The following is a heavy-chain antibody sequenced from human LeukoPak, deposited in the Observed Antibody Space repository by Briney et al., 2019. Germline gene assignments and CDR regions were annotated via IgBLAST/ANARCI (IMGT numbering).Heavy chain of an antibody. J-gene: IGHJ4*02. CDR3: ARGRWSDY. CDR2: IKEDGTEK. V-gene: IGHV3-7*01. CDR1: GFTFSAYW. D-gene: IGHD5-24*01. Sequence: GGSLRLSCAASGFTFSAYWMTWVRQAPGKGLEWVANIKEDGTEKNYVDSVKGRFTISRDNVKKSLYLEMNSLRVEDTAVYYCARGRWSDYWGQGTRSPSPQ.